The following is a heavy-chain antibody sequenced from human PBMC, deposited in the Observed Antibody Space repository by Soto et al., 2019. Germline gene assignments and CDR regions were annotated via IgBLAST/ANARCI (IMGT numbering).Heavy chain of an antibody. D-gene: IGHD3-22*01. CDR1: GGSISSSSYY. CDR2: IYYSGST. CDR3: ARLGGIYYYDSSGYFDY. J-gene: IGHJ4*02. Sequence: PSETLSLTCTVSGGSISSSSYYWGWIRQPPGKGLEWIGSIYYSGSTYYNPSLKSRVTISVDTSKNQFSLKLSSVTAADTAVYYCARLGGIYYYDSSGYFDYWGQGTLVTVSS. V-gene: IGHV4-39*01.